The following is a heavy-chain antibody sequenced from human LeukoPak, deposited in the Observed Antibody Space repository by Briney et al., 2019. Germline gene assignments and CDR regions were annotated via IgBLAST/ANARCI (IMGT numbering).Heavy chain of an antibody. J-gene: IGHJ4*02. CDR3: AKDMTGSYGYFDY. CDR1: GFTFSSYA. D-gene: IGHD1-26*01. CDR2: ISGSGVTT. Sequence: GGSLRLSCEASGFTFSSYAMSWVRQAPGKGLEWVSAISGSGVTTHYAGSVKGRFTISRDNAKNSLYLQMNSLRAEDTALYYCAKDMTGSYGYFDYWGQGTLVTVSS. V-gene: IGHV3-23*01.